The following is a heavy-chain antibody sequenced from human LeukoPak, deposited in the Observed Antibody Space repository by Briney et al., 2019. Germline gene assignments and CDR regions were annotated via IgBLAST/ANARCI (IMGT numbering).Heavy chain of an antibody. Sequence: VASVKVSCKTSGYTFNSYGISWVRQAPGQGLEWMGWMNPNSGNIGYAEKFQGRVTMTRNTSINTAYMELSSLRSEDTALYYCAFAVARPFDHWGQGTLVTVSS. V-gene: IGHV1-8*01. D-gene: IGHD2-21*01. CDR3: AFAVARPFDH. J-gene: IGHJ4*02. CDR1: GYTFNSYG. CDR2: MNPNSGNI.